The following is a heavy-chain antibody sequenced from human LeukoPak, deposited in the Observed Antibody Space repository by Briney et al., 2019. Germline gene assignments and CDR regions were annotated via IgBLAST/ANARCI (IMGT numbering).Heavy chain of an antibody. J-gene: IGHJ6*02. CDR1: GFTFSDYY. D-gene: IGHD3-10*01. CDR3: ASPTQLLWFGELASYGMDV. Sequence: GGSLRLSCAASGFTFSDYYMSWIRQDPGKGLEWVSYISSSGSTIYYADSVKGRFTISRDNAKNSLYLQMNSLRAEDTAVYYCASPTQLLWFGELASYGMDVWGQGTTVTVSS. CDR2: ISSSGSTI. V-gene: IGHV3-11*01.